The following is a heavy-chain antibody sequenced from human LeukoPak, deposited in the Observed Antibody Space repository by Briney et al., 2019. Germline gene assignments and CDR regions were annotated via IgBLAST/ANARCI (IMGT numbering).Heavy chain of an antibody. J-gene: IGHJ4*02. D-gene: IGHD6-19*01. Sequence: SVKVSCKASGGSIRLYAISWGRQAPGQGLEWMGGIISIRGTANYAQKFLGRVTITADESTNTAYMELSSLRSEDTAVYYCERERYSSGWYLVDYWGQGTLVTVSS. CDR1: GGSIRLYA. CDR2: IISIRGTA. V-gene: IGHV1-69*01. CDR3: ERERYSSGWYLVDY.